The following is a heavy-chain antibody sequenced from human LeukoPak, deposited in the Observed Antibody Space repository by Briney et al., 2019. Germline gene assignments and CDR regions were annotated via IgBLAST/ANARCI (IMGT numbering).Heavy chain of an antibody. V-gene: IGHV4-4*07. J-gene: IGHJ6*04. Sequence: SETLSLTCTVSGDSISNYYWTWIRQSAGKGLQWIGRINTSGNTNYNPYLKSRVTMSLDTSKNQFSLNLSSVAAADTAVYYCARERLGFRVDVWGKGTTVTVSS. CDR2: INTSGNT. D-gene: IGHD3-10*01. CDR3: ARERLGFRVDV. CDR1: GDSISNYY.